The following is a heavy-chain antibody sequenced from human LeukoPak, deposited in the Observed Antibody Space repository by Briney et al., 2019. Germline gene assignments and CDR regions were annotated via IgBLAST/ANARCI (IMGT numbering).Heavy chain of an antibody. D-gene: IGHD2-2*01. J-gene: IGHJ4*02. CDR2: ISSSSSYI. V-gene: IGHV3-21*01. Sequence: GGSLRLSCAASGFTFSSYSMNWVRQAPGKGLEWVSSISSSSSYIYYADSVKGRFTISRDNAKNSLYLQMNSLRAEDTAVYYCAREGGGGYCSSTSCHPPFDYWGQGTLVTVSS. CDR3: AREGGGGYCSSTSCHPPFDY. CDR1: GFTFSSYS.